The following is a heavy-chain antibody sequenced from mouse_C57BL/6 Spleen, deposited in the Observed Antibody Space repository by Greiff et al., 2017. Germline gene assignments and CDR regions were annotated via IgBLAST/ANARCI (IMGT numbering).Heavy chain of an antibody. V-gene: IGHV1-50*01. CDR2: IDPSDSYT. CDR3: ARKEGSSPDY. CDR1: GYTFTSYW. J-gene: IGHJ2*01. D-gene: IGHD1-1*01. Sequence: VQLQQPGAELVKPGASVKLSCKASGYTFTSYWMQWVKQRPGQGLEWIGEIDPSDSYTNYNQKFKGKATLTVDTSSSTAYMQLSSLTSEDSAVYYCARKEGSSPDYWGQGTTLTVSS.